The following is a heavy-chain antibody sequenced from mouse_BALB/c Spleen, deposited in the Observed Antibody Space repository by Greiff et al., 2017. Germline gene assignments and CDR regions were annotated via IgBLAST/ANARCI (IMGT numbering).Heavy chain of an antibody. CDR1: GFTFSSYA. CDR2: ISSGGST. Sequence: DVKLVESGGGLVKPGGSLKLSCAASGFTFSSYAMSWVRQTPEKRLEWVASISSGGSTYYPDSVKGRFTISRDNARNILYLQMSSLRSEDTAMYYCARGYGTLDYWGQGTTLTVSS. V-gene: IGHV5-6-5*01. J-gene: IGHJ2*01. D-gene: IGHD2-10*02. CDR3: ARGYGTLDY.